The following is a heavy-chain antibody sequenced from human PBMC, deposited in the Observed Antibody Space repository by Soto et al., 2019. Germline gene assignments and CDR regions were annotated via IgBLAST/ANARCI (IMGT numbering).Heavy chain of an antibody. CDR3: ARDNYGSGSYYTYYYYYYGMDV. J-gene: IGHJ6*02. CDR2: IYYSGST. Sequence: SETLSLTCTVSGGSISSYYWSWIRQPPGKGLEWIGYIYYSGSTNYNPSLKSRVTISVDTSKNQFSLKLSSVTAADTAVYYCARDNYGSGSYYTYYYYYYGMDVWGQGTTVTVSS. D-gene: IGHD3-10*01. CDR1: GGSISSYY. V-gene: IGHV4-59*01.